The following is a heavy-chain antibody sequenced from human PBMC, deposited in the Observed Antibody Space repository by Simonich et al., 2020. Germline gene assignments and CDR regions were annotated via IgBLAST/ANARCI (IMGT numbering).Heavy chain of an antibody. CDR3: ARASRGTWWYYYFDY. V-gene: IGHV1-18*01. Sequence: QVQLVQSGAEVKKPGASVKFSCKASGYTFTSYGISWVRHAPGQGLEWMGWINAYNGNTNNAQKLQGRVTMTTDTSTSTAYMELRSLRSDDTAVYYCARASRGTWWYYYFDYWGQGTLVTVSS. J-gene: IGHJ4*02. CDR1: GYTFTSYG. D-gene: IGHD2-15*01. CDR2: INAYNGNT.